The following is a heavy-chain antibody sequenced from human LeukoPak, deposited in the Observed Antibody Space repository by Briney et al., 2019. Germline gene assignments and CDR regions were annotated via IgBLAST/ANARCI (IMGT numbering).Heavy chain of an antibody. CDR3: TRRTSVVPFDY. CDR1: GFTFSDYY. CDR2: ISSSGSTI. Sequence: GGSLRLSCAASGFTFSDYYMSWIRQAPGKGLEWVSYISSSGSTIYYADSVKGRFTISRDNAKNTLYLQMNSLRAEDTAVYYCTRRTSVVPFDYWGQGTLVTVSS. D-gene: IGHD2-2*01. V-gene: IGHV3-11*04. J-gene: IGHJ4*02.